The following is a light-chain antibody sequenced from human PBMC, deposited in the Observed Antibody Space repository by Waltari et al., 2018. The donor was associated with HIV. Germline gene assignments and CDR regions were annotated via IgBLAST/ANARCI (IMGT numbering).Light chain of an antibody. Sequence: QSVLTQPPSASGTPGQRVTISCSGSSPNTGSNTVKWYQQPPGTGPKLLIYSNNQRPSGVPDRCSGSKSGTSASLAISGLQSEDEADYYCAAWDDRLRRPVFGGGTKLTVL. CDR2: SNN. CDR1: SPNTGSNT. V-gene: IGLV1-44*01. J-gene: IGLJ2*01. CDR3: AAWDDRLRRPV.